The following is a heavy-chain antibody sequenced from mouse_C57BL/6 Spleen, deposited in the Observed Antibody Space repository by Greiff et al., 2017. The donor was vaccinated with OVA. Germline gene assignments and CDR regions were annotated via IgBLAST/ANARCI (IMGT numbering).Heavy chain of an antibody. CDR3: AREYDGYLYYFDY. CDR1: GYSITSGYY. CDR2: ISYDGSN. D-gene: IGHD2-3*01. Sequence: EVQLQESGPGLVKPSQSLSLTCSVTGYSITSGYYWNWIRQFPGNKLEWMGYISYDGSNNYNPSLKNRISITRDTSKNQFFLKLNSVTTEDTATYYCAREYDGYLYYFDYWGQGTTLTVSS. J-gene: IGHJ2*01. V-gene: IGHV3-6*01.